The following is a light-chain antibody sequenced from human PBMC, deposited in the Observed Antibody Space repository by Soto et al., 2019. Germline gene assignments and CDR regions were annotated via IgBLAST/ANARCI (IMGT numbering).Light chain of an antibody. J-gene: IGKJ1*01. V-gene: IGKV3-20*01. CDR3: QQYGSSGT. CDR1: QSVSNNY. Sequence: EIVLTQSPGTLSLYPGERATLSCRASQSVSNNYLAWYQQKPGQAPRLLIYGASNRATGIPDRFSGSGSGTDFTLTLSRLEPEDFAVYYCQQYGSSGTFGQGTKVDIK. CDR2: GAS.